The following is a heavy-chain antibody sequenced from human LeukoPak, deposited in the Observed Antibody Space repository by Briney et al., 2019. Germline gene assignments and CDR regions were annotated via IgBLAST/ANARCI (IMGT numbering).Heavy chain of an antibody. CDR1: GYSISSGYY. D-gene: IGHD3-3*01. V-gene: IGHV4-38-2*02. CDR3: ARVFGYDFWSGYSNNWFDP. Sequence: SETLSLTCTVSGYSISSGYYWGWIRQPPGKGLEWIGGIYHSGSTYYNPSLKSRVTISVDTSKNQFSLKLSSVTAADTAVYYCARVFGYDFWSGYSNNWFDPWGQGTLVTVSS. CDR2: IYHSGST. J-gene: IGHJ5*02.